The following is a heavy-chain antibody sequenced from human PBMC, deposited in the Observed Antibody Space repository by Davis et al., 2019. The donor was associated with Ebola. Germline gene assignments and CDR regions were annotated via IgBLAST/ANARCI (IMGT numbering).Heavy chain of an antibody. D-gene: IGHD3-22*01. CDR2: ISGSGGST. J-gene: IGHJ4*02. CDR1: GFTFSSYA. Sequence: PGGSLRLSCAASGFTFSSYAMSWVRQAPGKGLEWVSAISGSGGSTYYADSVKGRFTISRDNSKNTLYLQMNSLRAEDTAVYYCATNYYDSSGSYYLSYYFDYWGQGTLVTVSS. CDR3: ATNYYDSSGSYYLSYYFDY. V-gene: IGHV3-23*01.